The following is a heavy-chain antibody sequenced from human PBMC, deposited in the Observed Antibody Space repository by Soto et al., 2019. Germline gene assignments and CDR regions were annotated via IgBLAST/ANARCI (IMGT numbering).Heavy chain of an antibody. D-gene: IGHD3-10*02. CDR2: MSSDGSNT. CDR3: AKDSMSSPPPIYYYYGMDV. V-gene: IGHV3-30*18. Sequence: QVHLVESGGGVVQPGRSLRLSCAASGFSLSSFGMHWVRQAPGRGLEWVAAMSSDGSNTYYGDSVRGRFTISRDTSKNTMYLQMNSLGAEETAVYYCAKDSMSSPPPIYYYYGMDVWGQGTTVNVSS. CDR1: GFSLSSFG. J-gene: IGHJ6*02.